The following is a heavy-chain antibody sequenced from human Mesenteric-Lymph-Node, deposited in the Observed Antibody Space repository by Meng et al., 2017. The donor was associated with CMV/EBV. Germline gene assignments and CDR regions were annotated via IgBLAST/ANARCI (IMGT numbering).Heavy chain of an antibody. D-gene: IGHD6-6*01. CDR2: MFHNGTP. V-gene: IGHV4-59*02. Sequence: SQTLSLTCTVSCGSVRSYYWNWIRQSPEKGLEWIGYMFHNGTPNYNPSFKSRVTLSVDTSKNQLSLKLTSVTMADTAGNTCARGEAARPDFWGQGTLVTVSS. CDR3: ARGEAARPDF. J-gene: IGHJ4*02. CDR1: CGSVRSYY.